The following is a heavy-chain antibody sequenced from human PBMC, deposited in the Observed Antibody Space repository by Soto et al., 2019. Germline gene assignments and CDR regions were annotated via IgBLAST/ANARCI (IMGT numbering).Heavy chain of an antibody. Sequence: GGSLRLSCAASGFTFSSYAMSWVRQAPGKGLEWVSAISGSGGSTYYADSVKGRFTISRDNSKNTLYLQMNSLRAEDTAVYYCAKVGGVRGVIFPHKYYYYYMDVWGKGTTVTVSS. CDR2: ISGSGGST. CDR1: GFTFSSYA. CDR3: AKVGGVRGVIFPHKYYYYYMDV. V-gene: IGHV3-23*01. D-gene: IGHD3-10*01. J-gene: IGHJ6*03.